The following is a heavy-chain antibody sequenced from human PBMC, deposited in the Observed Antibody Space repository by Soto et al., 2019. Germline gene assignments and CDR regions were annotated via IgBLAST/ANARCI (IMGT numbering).Heavy chain of an antibody. D-gene: IGHD2-15*01. CDR2: INHSGST. CDR3: ARECSGGSCFDALDI. V-gene: IGHV4-34*01. J-gene: IGHJ3*02. CDR1: GGSFSGYY. Sequence: PSETLSLTCAVYGGSFSGYYWSWIRRPPGKGLEWIGEINHSGSTNYNPSLKSRVTISVDTSKNQFSLKLSSVTAADTAVYYCARECSGGSCFDALDIWGQGTMVTVSS.